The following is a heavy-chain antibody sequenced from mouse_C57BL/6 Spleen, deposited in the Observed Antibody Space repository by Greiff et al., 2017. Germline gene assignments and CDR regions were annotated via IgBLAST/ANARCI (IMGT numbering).Heavy chain of an antibody. CDR1: GFTFSDYY. Sequence: EVNLVESEGGLVQPGSSMKLSCTASGFTFSDYYMAWVRQVPEKGLEWVANINYDGSSTYYLDSLKSRFIISRDNAKNILYLQMSSLKSEDTATYYCARIYYGIYYAMDYWGQGTSVTVSS. J-gene: IGHJ4*01. D-gene: IGHD2-1*01. CDR3: ARIYYGIYYAMDY. CDR2: INYDGSST. V-gene: IGHV5-16*01.